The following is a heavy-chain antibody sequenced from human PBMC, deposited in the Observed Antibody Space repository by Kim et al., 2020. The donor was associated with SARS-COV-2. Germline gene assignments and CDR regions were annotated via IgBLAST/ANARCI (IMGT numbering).Heavy chain of an antibody. CDR2: ISGSGGST. D-gene: IGHD6-13*01. V-gene: IGHV3-23*01. CDR1: GFTFSSYA. CDR3: AKDYYSRSSSWYPAGRTLDV. J-gene: IGHJ6*02. Sequence: GSLRLSCAASGFTFSSYAMSWVRQAPGKGLEWVSAISGSGGSTYYADSVKGRFTISRDNSKNTLYLQMNSLRAEDTAVYYCAKDYYSRSSSWYPAGRTLDVWGQGTTVTVSS.